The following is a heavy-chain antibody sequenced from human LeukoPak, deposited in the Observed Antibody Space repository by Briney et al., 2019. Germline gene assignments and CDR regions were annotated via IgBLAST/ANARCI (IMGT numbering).Heavy chain of an antibody. Sequence: SETLSLTCTVSGGSISSYYWSWIRQPPGKGLKWIGYIYYSGSTNYNPSLKSRVTISVDTSKNQFSLKLSSVTAADTAVYYCARQEKYYYDSSGYYTYYFDYWGQGTLVTVSS. CDR3: ARQEKYYYDSSGYYTYYFDY. CDR2: IYYSGST. J-gene: IGHJ4*02. D-gene: IGHD3-22*01. V-gene: IGHV4-59*08. CDR1: GGSISSYY.